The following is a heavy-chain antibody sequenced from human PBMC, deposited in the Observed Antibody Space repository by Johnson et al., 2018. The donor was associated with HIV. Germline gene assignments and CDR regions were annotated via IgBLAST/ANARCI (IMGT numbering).Heavy chain of an antibody. J-gene: IGHJ3*02. D-gene: IGHD2-21*01. Sequence: VQLVESGGVLVQPGGSLRLSCAASGFTFSDYYMSWIRQAPGKGLEWVSYISSSGSTIYYADSVKGRFTISRDNAKNSLYLQMNSLSAEDTAVHYCAKGEGYCGGDCLDTFDIWGQGTMVTVSS. CDR3: AKGEGYCGGDCLDTFDI. CDR2: ISSSGSTI. CDR1: GFTFSDYY. V-gene: IGHV3-11*01.